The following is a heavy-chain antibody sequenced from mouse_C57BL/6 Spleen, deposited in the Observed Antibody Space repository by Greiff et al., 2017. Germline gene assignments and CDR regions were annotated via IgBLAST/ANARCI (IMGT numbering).Heavy chain of an antibody. J-gene: IGHJ2*01. V-gene: IGHV1-52*01. CDR3: ARIYGNYYFDY. D-gene: IGHD2-1*01. CDR1: GYTFTSYW. Sequence: QVQLQQPGAELVRPGSSVKPSCKASGYTFTSYWMHWVKQRPIQGLEWIGNIDPSDSETHYNQKFKDKATLTVDKSSSTAYMQLSSLTSEDSAVYYCARIYGNYYFDYWGQGTTLTVSS. CDR2: IDPSDSET.